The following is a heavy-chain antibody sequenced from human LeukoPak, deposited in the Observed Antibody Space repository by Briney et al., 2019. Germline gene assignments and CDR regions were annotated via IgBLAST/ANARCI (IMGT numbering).Heavy chain of an antibody. Sequence: ASVKVSCKASGYTFTSYYMHWVRQAPGQGLEWMGIINPSGGSTSYAQKFQGRVTMTRDTSTSTVYMELSSLRSEDTAVYYCARVSGYYDFWSGYRKGNWFDPWGQGTLVTVSS. J-gene: IGHJ5*02. CDR3: ARVSGYYDFWSGYRKGNWFDP. D-gene: IGHD3-3*01. CDR2: INPSGGST. CDR1: GYTFTSYY. V-gene: IGHV1-46*01.